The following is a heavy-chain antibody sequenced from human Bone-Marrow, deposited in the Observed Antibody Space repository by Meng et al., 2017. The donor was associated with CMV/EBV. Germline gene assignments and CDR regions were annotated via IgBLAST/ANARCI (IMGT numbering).Heavy chain of an antibody. Sequence: SETLSLTCAVYGGSFSGYYWSWIRQHPGKGLEWSGEINHSGSTNYNPSLKSRVTISVDTSKTQFSLKLSAVTAADTAVYYCARERGRILGTGYYFDYWGQGTLVTVSS. CDR1: GGSFSGYY. D-gene: IGHD1-14*01. J-gene: IGHJ4*02. CDR2: INHSGST. CDR3: ARERGRILGTGYYFDY. V-gene: IGHV4-34*01.